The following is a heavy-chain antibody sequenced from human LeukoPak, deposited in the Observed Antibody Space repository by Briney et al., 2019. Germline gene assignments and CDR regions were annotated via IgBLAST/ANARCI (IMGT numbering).Heavy chain of an antibody. CDR1: GFTFSSCS. J-gene: IGHJ4*02. CDR2: ISSSSSTI. CDR3: AREVAGFDY. Sequence: GGSLRLSCAASGFTFSSCSMNWVRQAPGKGLEWVSYISSSSSTIYYADSVEGRFTISRDNAKNSLSLQMNSLRAEDTAVYYCAREVAGFDYWGQGTLVTVSS. V-gene: IGHV3-48*01. D-gene: IGHD6-19*01.